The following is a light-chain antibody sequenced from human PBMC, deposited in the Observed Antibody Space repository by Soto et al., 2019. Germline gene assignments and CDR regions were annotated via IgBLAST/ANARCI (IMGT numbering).Light chain of an antibody. J-gene: IGKJ1*01. CDR2: GAS. CDR3: QQYGSSPPT. V-gene: IGKV3-20*01. CDR1: QSVRSSY. Sequence: EILLTQAPGTLSLSPGERATLSCRASQSVRSSYLAWYQQKPRQAPRLLIYGASSRATGIPDRFSGSGSGTDFTLTISRLEPEDFAVYYCQQYGSSPPTFGQGT.